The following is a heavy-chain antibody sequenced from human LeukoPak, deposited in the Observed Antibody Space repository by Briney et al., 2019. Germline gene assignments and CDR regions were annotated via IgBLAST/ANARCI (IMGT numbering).Heavy chain of an antibody. V-gene: IGHV4-39*01. D-gene: IGHD5-18*01. CDR1: GGSISSSSYY. Sequence: PSETLSLTCTVSGGSISSSSYYWGWIRQPPGKGLEWIGSIYYSGSTYYNPSLKSRVTISVDTSKNQFSLKLSSVTAADTAVYYCAGGYGYSYGSVDYWGQGTLVTVSS. J-gene: IGHJ4*02. CDR3: AGGYGYSYGSVDY. CDR2: IYYSGST.